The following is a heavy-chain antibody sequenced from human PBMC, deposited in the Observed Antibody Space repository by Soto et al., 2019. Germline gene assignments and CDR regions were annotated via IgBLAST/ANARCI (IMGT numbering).Heavy chain of an antibody. D-gene: IGHD2-8*01. Sequence: QVQLVQSGAEVKKPGASVKVSCKASGYTFTSYYMHWVRQAPGQGLEWMGIINPSGGSTSYAQKCQGRVTMTRDTSTSTVYMELSSLRSEDTAVYYCARDQLIYCTNGVCSKTRGGFDYWGQGTLVTVSS. V-gene: IGHV1-46*03. J-gene: IGHJ4*02. CDR1: GYTFTSYY. CDR2: INPSGGST. CDR3: ARDQLIYCTNGVCSKTRGGFDY.